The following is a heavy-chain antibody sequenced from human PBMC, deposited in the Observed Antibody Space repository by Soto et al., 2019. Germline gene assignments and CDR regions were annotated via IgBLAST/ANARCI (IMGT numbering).Heavy chain of an antibody. CDR3: LRGGARGED. J-gene: IGHJ4*02. V-gene: IGHV3-74*01. CDR2: ISPDGSTI. Sequence: EVQLVESGGGLIQPGGSLRLSCEASGFTFSGYWMYWVRQPPGKGLMWVSRISPDGSTISYADSVKGRFTISRDNAKNILYLQMNSLRADDTAMYYCLRGGARGEDWGQGTLVTVSS. CDR1: GFTFSGYW. D-gene: IGHD3-16*01.